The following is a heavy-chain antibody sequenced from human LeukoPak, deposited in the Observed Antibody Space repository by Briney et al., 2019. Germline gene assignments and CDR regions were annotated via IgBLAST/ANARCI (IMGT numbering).Heavy chain of an antibody. CDR3: AREPQYQLLPMDV. J-gene: IGHJ6*03. CDR1: GGSISSGSYY. CDR2: IYTSGST. Sequence: PSQTLSLTCTVSGGSISSGSYYWSWIRQPAGKGLEWIGRIYTSGSTNYNPSLKSRVTISVDTSKNQFSLTLSSVTAADTAVYYCAREPQYQLLPMDVWGKGTTVTVSS. D-gene: IGHD2-2*01. V-gene: IGHV4-61*02.